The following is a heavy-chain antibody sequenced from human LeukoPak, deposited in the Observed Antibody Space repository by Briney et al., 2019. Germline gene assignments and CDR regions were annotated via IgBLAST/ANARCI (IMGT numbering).Heavy chain of an antibody. J-gene: IGHJ4*02. D-gene: IGHD2-2*01. CDR2: ISSSSSYI. CDR3: ASDIVVVPAAISVY. V-gene: IGHV3-21*01. Sequence: GGSLRLSCAASGFTFSSYSMDWVRQAPGKGLEWVSSISSSSSYIYYADSVKGRFTISRDNAKNSLYLQMNSLRAEGTAVYYCASDIVVVPAAISVYWGQGTLVTVSS. CDR1: GFTFSSYS.